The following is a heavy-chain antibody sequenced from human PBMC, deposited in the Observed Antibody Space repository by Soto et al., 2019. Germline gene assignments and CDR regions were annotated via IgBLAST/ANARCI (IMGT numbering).Heavy chain of an antibody. Sequence: VQLVESGGGVVQPGRSLRLSCAASGFTFSSYAMHWVRQAPGKGLEWVAVISYDGSNKYYADSVKGRFTISRDNSKNTLYLQMNSLRAEDTAVYYCARDDVRGAVAGRYYYYGMDVWGQGTTVTVSS. CDR2: ISYDGSNK. D-gene: IGHD6-19*01. CDR1: GFTFSSYA. CDR3: ARDDVRGAVAGRYYYYGMDV. J-gene: IGHJ6*02. V-gene: IGHV3-30-3*01.